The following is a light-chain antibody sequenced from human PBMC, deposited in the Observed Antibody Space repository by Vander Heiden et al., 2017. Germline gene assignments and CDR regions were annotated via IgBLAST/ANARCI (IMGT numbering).Light chain of an antibody. CDR2: AAS. V-gene: IGKV1-8*01. CDR3: QQYDSYPRT. J-gene: IGKJ1*01. Sequence: AIRMTQSPSSFSASTGDRVTITCRASQGISSYLAWYQQKPGKAPKLLIYAASTLQSGVPSRFRGSGSGTDSTLTISCLQSEDFATYYCQQYDSYPRTFGQGTKVEIK. CDR1: QGISSY.